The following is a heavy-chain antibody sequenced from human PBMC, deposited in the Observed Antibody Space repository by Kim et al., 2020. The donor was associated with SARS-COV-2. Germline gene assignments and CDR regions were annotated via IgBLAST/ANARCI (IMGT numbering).Heavy chain of an antibody. J-gene: IGHJ4*02. V-gene: IGHV1-69*13. D-gene: IGHD5-18*01. Sequence: SVKVSCKASGGTFSSYAISWVRQAPGQGLEWMGGIIPIFGTANYAQKFQGRVTITADESTSTAYMELSSLRSEDTAVYYCASLLYSYGYTYYFDYWGQGTLVTVSS. CDR2: IIPIFGTA. CDR3: ASLLYSYGYTYYFDY. CDR1: GGTFSSYA.